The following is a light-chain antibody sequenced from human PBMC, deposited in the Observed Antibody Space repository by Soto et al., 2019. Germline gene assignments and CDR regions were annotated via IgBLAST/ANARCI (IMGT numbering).Light chain of an antibody. CDR1: QVISNY. J-gene: IGKJ1*01. CDR3: QHYNSYSEA. CDR2: AAS. Sequence: DIQMTHSPSSLSASVVERVTITCRASQVISNYLAWYQQKPGKVPKLLIYAASTLQSGVPSRFSGSGSGTESTLTISSLQPDDFATYYCQHYNSYSEAFGQGTKVDIK. V-gene: IGKV1-27*01.